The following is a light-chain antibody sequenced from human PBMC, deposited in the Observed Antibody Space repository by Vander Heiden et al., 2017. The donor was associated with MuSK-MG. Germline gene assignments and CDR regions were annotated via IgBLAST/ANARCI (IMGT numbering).Light chain of an antibody. Sequence: SYVLPQPPSVSVAPGQTARISCGGNNIESKSVNWYQKKSGQAPVLVVHEDSDRPSGIPDRVSGSSSGNTATLTISRAEAGDEADYYCQVWDSSNDHVFGGGTKLTVL. J-gene: IGLJ2*01. CDR3: QVWDSSNDHV. CDR2: EDS. CDR1: NIESKS. V-gene: IGLV3-21*02.